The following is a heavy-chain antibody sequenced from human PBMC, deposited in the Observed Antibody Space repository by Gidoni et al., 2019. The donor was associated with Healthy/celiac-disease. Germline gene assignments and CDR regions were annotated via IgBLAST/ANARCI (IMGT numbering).Heavy chain of an antibody. CDR3: ARELNKYYYDSSGYFDY. CDR2: RWYDGSNK. V-gene: IGHV3-33*01. D-gene: IGHD3-22*01. CDR1: GFTFSSYG. Sequence: QVQLVESGGGVGQPGRSRRLTGAASGFTFSSYGMHWVRQAPGKGLEWGAVRWYDGSNKYYADSVKGRFTISRDNSKNTLYLQMNSLRAEDTAVYYCARELNKYYYDSSGYFDYWGQGTLVTVSS. J-gene: IGHJ4*02.